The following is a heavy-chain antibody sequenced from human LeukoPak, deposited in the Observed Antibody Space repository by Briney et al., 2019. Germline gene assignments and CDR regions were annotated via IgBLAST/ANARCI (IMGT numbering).Heavy chain of an antibody. CDR1: GFTFDDYG. V-gene: IGHV3-20*04. Sequence: PGGSLRLSCAASGFTFDDYGMSWVRQAPGKGLEWVPGINWNGGSTGYADSVEGRFTISRDNAKNSLYLQMNSLRAEDTALYYCARVGDSSGYYPPNNGFDYWGQGTLVTVSS. J-gene: IGHJ4*02. D-gene: IGHD3-22*01. CDR3: ARVGDSSGYYPPNNGFDY. CDR2: INWNGGST.